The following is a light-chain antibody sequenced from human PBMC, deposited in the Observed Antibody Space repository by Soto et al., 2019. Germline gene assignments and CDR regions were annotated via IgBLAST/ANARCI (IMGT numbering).Light chain of an antibody. CDR3: QHYQTYWT. J-gene: IGKJ1*01. Sequence: DIQMTQSPSTLSASLGDRVTITCRASQSINRWLAWYQQKPGKAPILLIYKASKLQTGVPSRFSGSGSGTEFSLTISSLQPDDLATYYCQHYQTYWTFGQGTKVEIK. V-gene: IGKV1-5*03. CDR1: QSINRW. CDR2: KAS.